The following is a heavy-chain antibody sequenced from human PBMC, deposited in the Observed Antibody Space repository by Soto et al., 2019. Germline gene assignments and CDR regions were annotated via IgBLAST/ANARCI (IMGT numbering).Heavy chain of an antibody. CDR3: ARDGTPTPAEDCCGDCYSYYYYGMDV. Sequence: QVQLVQSGAEVKKPGASVKVSCKASGYTFTSYAMHWVRQATGQRLEWMGWINAGNGNTKYSQKFQGRVTITRDTSASTSYRELSSLRSEDTAVYYCARDGTPTPAEDCCGDCYSYYYYGMDVWGQGTTVTVSS. CDR1: GYTFTSYA. J-gene: IGHJ6*02. CDR2: INAGNGNT. V-gene: IGHV1-3*01. D-gene: IGHD2-21*02.